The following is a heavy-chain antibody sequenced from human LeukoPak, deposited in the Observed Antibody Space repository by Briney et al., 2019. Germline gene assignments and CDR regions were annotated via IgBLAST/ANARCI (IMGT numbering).Heavy chain of an antibody. Sequence: SETLSLTCAVSGGSISSSNWWSWVRQPPGKELEWIGEIYHSGSTNYNPSLKSRVTISVDTSKNQFSLKLSSVTTADTAVYYCAREAPDSSGYSHFDYWGQGTLVTVSS. CDR1: GGSISSSNW. V-gene: IGHV4-4*02. J-gene: IGHJ4*02. D-gene: IGHD3-22*01. CDR2: IYHSGST. CDR3: AREAPDSSGYSHFDY.